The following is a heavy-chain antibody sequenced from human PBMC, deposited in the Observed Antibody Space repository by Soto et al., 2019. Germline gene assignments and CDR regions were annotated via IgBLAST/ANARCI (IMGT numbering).Heavy chain of an antibody. CDR2: IIPIFGTA. J-gene: IGHJ3*02. D-gene: IGHD6-19*01. CDR1: GVTFSSYA. CDR3: RRSSSGKNDAFDI. V-gene: IGHV1-69*06. Sequence: QVQLVQSGAEVKKPGSSVKVSCKASGVTFSSYAISWVRQVPGQGLEWMGGIIPIFGTANYAQKFQGRVTITADKSTSTAYMELSSLRSEDTAVYYCRRSSSGKNDAFDIWGQGTMVTVSS.